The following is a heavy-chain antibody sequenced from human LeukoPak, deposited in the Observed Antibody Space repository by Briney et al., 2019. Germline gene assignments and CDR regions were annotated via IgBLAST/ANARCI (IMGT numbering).Heavy chain of an antibody. CDR1: GGSISSGGYY. V-gene: IGHV4-31*03. CDR3: ARFDYGDSNFDY. Sequence: SQILSLTCTVSGGSISSGGYYWSWIRQHPGKGLEWIGYIYYSGSTYYNPSLKSRVTISVDTSKNQFSLKLSSVTAADTAVYYCARFDYGDSNFDYWGQGTLVTVSS. CDR2: IYYSGST. D-gene: IGHD4-17*01. J-gene: IGHJ4*02.